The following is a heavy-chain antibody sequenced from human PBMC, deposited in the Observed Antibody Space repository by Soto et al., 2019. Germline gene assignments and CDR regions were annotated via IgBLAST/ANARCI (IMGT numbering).Heavy chain of an antibody. CDR2: INPNSGGT. V-gene: IGHV1-2*02. D-gene: IGHD5-12*01. CDR1: GYTFTGYD. Sequence: GASVKVSCKASGYTFTGYDMHWVRQAPGQGLEWMGWINPNSGGTNYAQKFQGRVTMTRDTSISTAYMELSRLRSDDTAVYYCARDDSSGYDPIFHYWGQGTMVAVYS. CDR3: ARDDSSGYDPIFHY. J-gene: IGHJ4*02.